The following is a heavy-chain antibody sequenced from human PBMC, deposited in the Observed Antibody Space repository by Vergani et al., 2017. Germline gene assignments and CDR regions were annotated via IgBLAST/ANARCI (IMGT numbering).Heavy chain of an antibody. CDR3: STYNGGASFS. CDR2: VISKKDGGRA. Sequence: EVQLVESGGGLLKPGDHVRLSCAVSGLNFNDAWMTWVRQAPGKGLEWLGRVISKKDGGRADYSPNVKGTITISRDESKSTIYLDMNSLRIEDTATYYCSTYNGGASFSWGPGTRVTVSS. J-gene: IGHJ4*02. CDR1: GLNFNDAW. D-gene: IGHD5-24*01. V-gene: IGHV3-15*01.